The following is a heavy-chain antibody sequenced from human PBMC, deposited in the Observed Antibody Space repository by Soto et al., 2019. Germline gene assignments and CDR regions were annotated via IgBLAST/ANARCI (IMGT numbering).Heavy chain of an antibody. Sequence: EVQRLESGGGLVQPGGSLRLSCAASGFTFSSYAMSWVRQAPGKGLEWVSAISGSGGSTYYADSVKGRFTISRDNSKNALYLQMNSLRAEDTAVYYCAKDGGYAYYDSSGYYFGYWGQGTLVTVSS. V-gene: IGHV3-23*01. J-gene: IGHJ4*02. CDR2: ISGSGGST. CDR3: AKDGGYAYYDSSGYYFGY. CDR1: GFTFSSYA. D-gene: IGHD3-22*01.